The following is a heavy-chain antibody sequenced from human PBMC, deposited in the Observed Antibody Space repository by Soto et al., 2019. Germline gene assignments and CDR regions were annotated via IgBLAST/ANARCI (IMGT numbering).Heavy chain of an antibody. CDR2: ISYDGSNK. CDR1: GFTFSSYA. CDR3: ARDYYDSSGYPPVY. Sequence: GGSLRLSCAASGFTFSSYAMHWVRQAPGKGLEWVAVISYDGSNKYYADSVKGRFTISRDNSKNTLYLQMNSLRAEDTAVYYCARDYYDSSGYPPVYWGQGTLVTVSS. J-gene: IGHJ4*02. D-gene: IGHD3-22*01. V-gene: IGHV3-30-3*01.